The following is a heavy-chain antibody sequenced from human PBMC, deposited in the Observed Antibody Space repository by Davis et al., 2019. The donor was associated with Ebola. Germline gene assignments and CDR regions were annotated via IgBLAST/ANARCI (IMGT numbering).Heavy chain of an antibody. V-gene: IGHV3-11*04. J-gene: IGHJ6*02. CDR1: GFTFSDYY. CDR2: ISSSGSTI. D-gene: IGHD2-2*01. Sequence: GESLKISCAASGFTFSDYYMSWIRQAPGKGLEWVSYISSSGSTIYYADSVKGRFTISRDNSKNTLYLQMSSLRAEDTAVYYCVKAGYQLLPYGMDVWGQGTTVTVSS. CDR3: VKAGYQLLPYGMDV.